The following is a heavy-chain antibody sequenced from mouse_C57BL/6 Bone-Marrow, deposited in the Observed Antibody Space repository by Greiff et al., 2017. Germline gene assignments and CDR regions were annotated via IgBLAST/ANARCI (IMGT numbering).Heavy chain of an antibody. D-gene: IGHD4-1*01. J-gene: IGHJ4*01. CDR1: GYSFTSYY. V-gene: IGHV1-66*01. Sequence: VQLQQSGPELVKPGASVKISCKASGYSFTSYYIHWVKQRPGQGLEWIGWIYPGSGNTKYNEKFKGKAKLTADTSSSTAYMQLSSLTSEDSAVYYCARRGNWALYYAMDYWGQGTSVTVSS. CDR2: IYPGSGNT. CDR3: ARRGNWALYYAMDY.